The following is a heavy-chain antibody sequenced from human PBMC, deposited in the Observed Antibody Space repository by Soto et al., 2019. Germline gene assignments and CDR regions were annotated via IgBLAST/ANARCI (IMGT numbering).Heavy chain of an antibody. CDR1: GYTFTSYG. D-gene: IGHD4-17*01. Sequence: ASVKVSCKASGYTFTSYGISWVRQAPGQGLEWMGWISAYNGNTNYAQKLQGRVTMTTDTSTSTAYMELRSLRSDDTAVYYCASAKNYGDYPNYFDYWGQGTLVTVSS. V-gene: IGHV1-18*01. J-gene: IGHJ4*02. CDR2: ISAYNGNT. CDR3: ASAKNYGDYPNYFDY.